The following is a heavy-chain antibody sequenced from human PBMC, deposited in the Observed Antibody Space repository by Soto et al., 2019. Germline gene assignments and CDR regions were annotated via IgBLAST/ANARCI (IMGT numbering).Heavy chain of an antibody. J-gene: IGHJ6*02. CDR3: ARDEAVAGKIMGIYYYYGMDV. V-gene: IGHV3-7*01. D-gene: IGHD6-19*01. CDR1: GFTSSSYW. CDR2: IKQDGSEK. Sequence: GGSLRLSCAASGFTSSSYWMSWVRQAPGKGLEWVANIKQDGSEKYYVDSVKGRFTISRDNAKNSLYLQMNSLRAEDTAVYYCARDEAVAGKIMGIYYYYGMDVWGQGTTVTVSS.